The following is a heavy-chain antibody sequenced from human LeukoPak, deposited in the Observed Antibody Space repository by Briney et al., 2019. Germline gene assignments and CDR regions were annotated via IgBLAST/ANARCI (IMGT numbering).Heavy chain of an antibody. V-gene: IGHV1-18*01. CDR2: ISAYNGNT. J-gene: IGHJ5*02. D-gene: IGHD3-10*01. CDR3: ARGLASLWFGELSNWFDP. Sequence: ASVKVSCKASGYTFTSYGISWVRQAPGQGLEWMGWISAYNGNTNYAQKLQGRVTMTTDTSTSTAYMELRSLRSDDTAVYYCARGLASLWFGELSNWFDPWGQGTLVTVSS. CDR1: GYTFTSYG.